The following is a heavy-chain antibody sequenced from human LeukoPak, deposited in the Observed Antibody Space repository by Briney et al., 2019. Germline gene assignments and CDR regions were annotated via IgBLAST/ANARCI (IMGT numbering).Heavy chain of an antibody. V-gene: IGHV1-18*01. Sequence: ASVKVSCKASGYSFTSYGISWVRQAPGQGLEWMGWISAYSGNTNYGQKLQGRVTMTTDTSTSTAYMELRSLRSDDTAVYYCARVWMGYYGSGSYHYFDYWGQGTLVTVSS. J-gene: IGHJ4*02. CDR3: ARVWMGYYGSGSYHYFDY. CDR2: ISAYSGNT. CDR1: GYSFTSYG. D-gene: IGHD3-10*01.